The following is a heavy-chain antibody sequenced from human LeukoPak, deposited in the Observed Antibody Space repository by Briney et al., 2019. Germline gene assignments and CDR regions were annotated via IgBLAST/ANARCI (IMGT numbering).Heavy chain of an antibody. CDR3: ARISSGWYTLFDY. V-gene: IGHV5-51*01. CDR2: IYPGDSDP. Sequence: GESLKISCKGSGYSFTSYWIGWVRPMPGKGLEWMGIIYPGDSDPRYSPSFQGQVTISADKSISTAYLQWSSLKASDTAMYYCARISSGWYTLFDYWGQGTLVTVSS. CDR1: GYSFTSYW. D-gene: IGHD6-19*01. J-gene: IGHJ4*02.